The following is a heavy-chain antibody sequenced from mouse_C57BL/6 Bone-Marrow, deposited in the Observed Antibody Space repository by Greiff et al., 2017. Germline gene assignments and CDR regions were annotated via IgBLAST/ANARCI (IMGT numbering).Heavy chain of an antibody. D-gene: IGHD1-1*02. CDR1: GYTFTGYY. Sequence: EVQLQQSGTGLVRPGASVKLSCKASGYTFTGYYMHWVKQRPGKGLEWFATIYPGDSNTNYMHKFKGNAKLTAVTSASIAYLQLSSLTTEDAAVYYCTRGEYYGGWAMDYWGQGTTVTVSS. CDR3: TRGEYYGGWAMDY. CDR2: IYPGDSNT. V-gene: IGHV1-5*01. J-gene: IGHJ4*01.